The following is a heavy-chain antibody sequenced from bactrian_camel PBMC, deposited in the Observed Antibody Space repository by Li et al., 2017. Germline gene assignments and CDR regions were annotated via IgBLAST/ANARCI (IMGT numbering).Heavy chain of an antibody. Sequence: HVQLVESGGGLVQPGGSLRLSCAASGLDFSSWYMAWVRQTPGKGLEWVGEINENGWKTWYADSMKVRFTISRDNAKNTMCLQMNSLKSEDTALYYCATFGSFQLGTHSNAYTYWGQGTQVTVS. CDR3: ATFGSFQLGTHSNAYTY. CDR2: INENGWKT. CDR1: GLDFSSWY. J-gene: IGHJ4*01. D-gene: IGHD2*01. V-gene: IGHV3-2*01.